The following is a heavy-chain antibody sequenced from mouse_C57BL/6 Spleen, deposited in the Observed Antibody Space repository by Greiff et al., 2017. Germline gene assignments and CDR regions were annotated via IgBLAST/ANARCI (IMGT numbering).Heavy chain of an antibody. CDR1: GYAFSSYW. D-gene: IGHD1-1*01. CDR2: IYPGDGDT. CDR3: ARSPGSSYWYFDV. Sequence: QVQLQQSGAELVKPGASVKISCKASGYAFSSYWMNWVKQRPGKGLEWIGQIYPGDGDTNYNGKFKGKATLTADKSSSTAYMQLSSLTSEDSAVYFCARSPGSSYWYFDVWGTGTTVTVSS. J-gene: IGHJ1*03. V-gene: IGHV1-80*01.